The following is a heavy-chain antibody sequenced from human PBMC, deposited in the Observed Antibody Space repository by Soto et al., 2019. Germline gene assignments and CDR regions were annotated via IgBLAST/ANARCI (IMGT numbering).Heavy chain of an antibody. J-gene: IGHJ6*02. CDR1: GGSISSYY. CDR2: IYYSGST. D-gene: IGHD6-13*01. CDR3: ARGYSSSWYKVYYYGMDV. Sequence: SETLSLTCTVSGGSISSYYWSWIRQPPGKGLEWIGYIYYSGSTNYNPSLKSRVTISVDTSKNQFSLKLSSVTAADTAVYYCARGYSSSWYKVYYYGMDVWGQGTTVTVSS. V-gene: IGHV4-59*01.